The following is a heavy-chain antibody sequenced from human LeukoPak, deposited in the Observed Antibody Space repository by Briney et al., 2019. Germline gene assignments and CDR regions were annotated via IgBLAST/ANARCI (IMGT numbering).Heavy chain of an antibody. CDR3: ARGGWSGSYFDY. Sequence: SETLSLTCTVSGGSISSYYRSWIRQPPGKGLEWIGYIYYSGSTNYNPSLKSRVTISVDTSKNQFSLKLSSVTAADTAVYYCARGGWSGSYFDYWGQGTLVTVSS. CDR2: IYYSGST. V-gene: IGHV4-59*01. CDR1: GGSISSYY. J-gene: IGHJ4*02. D-gene: IGHD1-26*01.